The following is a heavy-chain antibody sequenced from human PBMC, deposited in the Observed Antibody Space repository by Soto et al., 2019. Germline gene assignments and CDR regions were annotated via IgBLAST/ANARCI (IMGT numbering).Heavy chain of an antibody. CDR3: ARSGAGSGWL. Sequence: QVQLQESGPGLVKPSETLSLTCTVSGGSVSSGRYYWSWSRQPPGKGLEWIGYIYYSGRTSYNSSLKSRVTISVDTSKTQFSLKLRSVTAADTAIYYCARSGAGSGWLGGQGTLVTVSS. J-gene: IGHJ4*02. CDR2: IYYSGRT. CDR1: GGSVSSGRYY. D-gene: IGHD6-19*01. V-gene: IGHV4-61*01.